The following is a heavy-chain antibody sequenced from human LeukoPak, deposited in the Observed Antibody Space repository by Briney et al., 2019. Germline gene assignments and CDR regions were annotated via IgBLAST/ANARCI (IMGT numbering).Heavy chain of an antibody. CDR3: ATGKALRFLEWLFWFDP. D-gene: IGHD3-3*01. V-gene: IGHV1-46*01. CDR1: GYTFTSYY. J-gene: IGHJ5*02. CDR2: IYTNDGSA. Sequence: ASVKVSCKASGYTFTSYYLHWVRQAPGQRPEWMGIIYTNDGSARYAQKFQGRVTMTRDTSTGTVYMELSSLSSDDTAVYYCATGKALRFLEWLFWFDPWGQGTLVTVSS.